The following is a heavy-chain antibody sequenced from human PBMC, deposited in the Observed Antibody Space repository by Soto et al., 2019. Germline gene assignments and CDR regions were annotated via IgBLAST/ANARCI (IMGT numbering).Heavy chain of an antibody. CDR1: GFTFSHYG. CDR3: AKDDDTSSHFSLLDF. V-gene: IGHV3-33*06. Sequence: GGSLRLSCAASGFTFSHYGIHWVRQAPGKGLEWVGLSWSGGRGEDCADSVRGRFTISRDYSKTTVYLQMNSLRVEDTAVYYCAKDDDTSSHFSLLDFRGQGTLVTVSS. J-gene: IGHJ4*02. D-gene: IGHD3-22*01. CDR2: SWSGGRGE.